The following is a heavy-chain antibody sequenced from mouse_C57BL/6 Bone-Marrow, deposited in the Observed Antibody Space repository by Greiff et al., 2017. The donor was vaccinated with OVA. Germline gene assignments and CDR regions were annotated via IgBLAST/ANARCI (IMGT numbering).Heavy chain of an antibody. V-gene: IGHV14-1*01. D-gene: IGHD1-1*01. Sequence: VQLQQSGAELVRPGASVKLSCTASGFHIKDYYMHWVKQRPEQGLEWIGRIDPEDGDTEYAPKFQGKATMTADTSSNTAYLQLSSLTSEDTAVYYCTTTVVARYFDVWGTGTTVTVSS. CDR3: TTTVVARYFDV. CDR1: GFHIKDYY. J-gene: IGHJ1*03. CDR2: IDPEDGDT.